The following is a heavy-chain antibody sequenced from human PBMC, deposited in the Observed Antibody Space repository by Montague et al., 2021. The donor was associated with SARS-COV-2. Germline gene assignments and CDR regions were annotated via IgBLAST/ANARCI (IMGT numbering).Heavy chain of an antibody. CDR1: GFTFSTYP. CDR2: ISYDGSKK. CDR3: ARVVSNGWTFDY. Sequence: SLRLSCAASGFTFSTYPMHWVRQAPGKGLEWLVVISYDGSKKDYADSVKGRFTISRDNSENMLYLQMNSLRAEDTAVFYCARVVSNGWTFDYWGQGTLVTVSS. J-gene: IGHJ4*02. D-gene: IGHD6-19*01. V-gene: IGHV3-30*04.